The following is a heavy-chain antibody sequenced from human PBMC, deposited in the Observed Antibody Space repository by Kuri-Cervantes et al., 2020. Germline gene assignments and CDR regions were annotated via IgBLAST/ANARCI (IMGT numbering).Heavy chain of an antibody. J-gene: IGHJ5*02. CDR1: GGSVSSGSYY. V-gene: IGHV4-61*01. Sequence: PQTLSLTCTANGGSVSSGSYYWSWIRQPPGKGLEWIGYIYYSGSTNYNPSLRRRVTISIDTSKNQFSLKLSAVTAADTAVYYCSRDILEGFSRANWFDPWGQGTLVTVSS. CDR3: SRDILEGFSRANWFDP. CDR2: IYYSGST. D-gene: IGHD3-3*01.